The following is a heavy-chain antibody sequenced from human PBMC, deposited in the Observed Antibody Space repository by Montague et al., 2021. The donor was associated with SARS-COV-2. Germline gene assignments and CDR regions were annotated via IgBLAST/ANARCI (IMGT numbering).Heavy chain of an antibody. D-gene: IGHD3-9*01. V-gene: IGHV3-48*02. CDR1: GFTFSRYS. CDR3: ARDPRYFDWLFRSDYYYGMDV. Sequence: SLSLSCAASGFTFSRYSMTWVRQAPGKGLEWVSYISSSSSTIYYADSVKGRFTISRDNAKNSLYLQMNSLRDEDTAVYYCARDPRYFDWLFRSDYYYGMDVWGQGTTVTVSS. CDR2: ISSSSSTI. J-gene: IGHJ6*02.